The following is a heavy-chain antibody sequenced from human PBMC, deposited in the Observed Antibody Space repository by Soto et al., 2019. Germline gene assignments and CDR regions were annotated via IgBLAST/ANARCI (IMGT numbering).Heavy chain of an antibody. Sequence: SETLSLTCTVSGGSISSSSYYWGWIRQPPGKGLEWIGSIYYSGSTYYNPSLKSRVTISVDTSKNQFSLKLSSVTAADTAVYYCASPAYCSGGSCPTETRYYYYYMDVWGKGTTVTVSS. CDR2: IYYSGST. V-gene: IGHV4-39*01. CDR3: ASPAYCSGGSCPTETRYYYYYMDV. J-gene: IGHJ6*03. CDR1: GGSISSSSYY. D-gene: IGHD2-15*01.